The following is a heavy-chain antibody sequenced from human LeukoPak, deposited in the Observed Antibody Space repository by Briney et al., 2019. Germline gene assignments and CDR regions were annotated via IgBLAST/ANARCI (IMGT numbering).Heavy chain of an antibody. V-gene: IGHV3-7*01. Sequence: GGSLRLSCAASGFTFSSYWMSWVRQAPGKGLEWVANIKQDGSEKYYVDSVKGRFTISRDNAKNSLYLQMNSLRAEDTAVYYCATGRDGYHLYYFDYWGQGTLVTVSS. CDR3: ATGRDGYHLYYFDY. CDR1: GFTFSSYW. D-gene: IGHD5-24*01. CDR2: IKQDGSEK. J-gene: IGHJ4*02.